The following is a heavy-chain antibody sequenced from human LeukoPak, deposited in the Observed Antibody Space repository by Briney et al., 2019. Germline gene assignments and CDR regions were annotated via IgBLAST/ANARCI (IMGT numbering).Heavy chain of an antibody. CDR3: ARALSGYYFDY. Sequence: PSETLSLTCTVSGGSISSGDYYWSWIRQPPGKGLEWIGYIYYSGSTYYNPSLKSRVTISVDTSKNQFSLKLSSVTAADTAVYYCARALSGYYFDYWGQGTLVTVSS. V-gene: IGHV4-30-4*08. D-gene: IGHD1-14*01. CDR1: GGSISSGDYY. J-gene: IGHJ4*02. CDR2: IYYSGST.